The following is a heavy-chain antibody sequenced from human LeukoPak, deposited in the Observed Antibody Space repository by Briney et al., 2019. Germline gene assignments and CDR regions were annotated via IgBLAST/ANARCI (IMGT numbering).Heavy chain of an antibody. CDR1: GFTFSSYS. CDR2: ISSSSSYI. J-gene: IGHJ4*02. V-gene: IGHV3-21*01. D-gene: IGHD6-13*01. CDR3: ARDGYSSSWYGV. Sequence: PGGSLRLSCAASGFTFSSYSMNWVYQAPGKGLEWVSSISSSSSYIYYADSVKGRFTISRDNAKNSLYLQMNSLRAEDTAVYYCARDGYSSSWYGVWGQGTLVTVSS.